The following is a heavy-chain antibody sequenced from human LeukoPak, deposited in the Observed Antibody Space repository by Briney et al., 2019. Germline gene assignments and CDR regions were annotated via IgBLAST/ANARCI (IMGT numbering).Heavy chain of an antibody. CDR3: ASRDYCSGGSCYGGSYYSDY. CDR1: AGSFSGYY. J-gene: IGHJ4*02. CDR2: INHSGST. Sequence: SETLSLTCAVYAGSFSGYYWSWIRQPPGKGLEWIGEINHSGSTNYNPSLKSRVTISVDTSKNQFSLKLSSVTAADTAVYYCASRDYCSGGSCYGGSYYSDYCGQGTLVTVSS. D-gene: IGHD2-15*01. V-gene: IGHV4-34*01.